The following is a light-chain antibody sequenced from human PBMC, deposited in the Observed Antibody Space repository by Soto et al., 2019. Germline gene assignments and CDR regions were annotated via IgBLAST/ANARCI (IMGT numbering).Light chain of an antibody. Sequence: ATQMTHAPASRCASVGERVTISCRASQGISNYLAWYQQRPGKAPKLLIFGAATLQSGVPSRFSASGSGPDFTLTISSLQPEDFATYYCLQDYNYPWTFGQGTKVDI. CDR1: QGISNY. V-gene: IGKV1-6*01. CDR2: GAA. J-gene: IGKJ1*01. CDR3: LQDYNYPWT.